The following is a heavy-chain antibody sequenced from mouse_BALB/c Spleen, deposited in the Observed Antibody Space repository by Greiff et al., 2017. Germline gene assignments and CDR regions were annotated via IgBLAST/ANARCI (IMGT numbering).Heavy chain of an antibody. CDR2: IYPGNVNT. CDR1: GYTFTSYY. Sequence: QVQLKESGPELVKPGASVRISCKASGYTFTSYYIHWVKQRPGQGLEWIGWIYPGNVNTKYNEKFKGKATLTADKSSSTAYMQLSSLTSEDSAVYFCARWGGYSAMDYWGQGTSVTVSS. J-gene: IGHJ4*01. D-gene: IGHD3-1*01. CDR3: ARWGGYSAMDY. V-gene: IGHV1S56*01.